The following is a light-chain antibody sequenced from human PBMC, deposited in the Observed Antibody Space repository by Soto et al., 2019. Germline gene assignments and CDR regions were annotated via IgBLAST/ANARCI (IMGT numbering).Light chain of an antibody. CDR1: QSVSSSY. CDR2: GAS. J-gene: IGKJ1*01. V-gene: IGKV3-20*01. Sequence: EIVLTQSPGTLSLSPGERATLSCRASQSVSSSYLAWYQQKPGQAPRLLIYGASSRATGIPDRFSGSGSGTDFTLTNSRPEPEDFAVYYCQQYGSSPRAFGEGTKVEIK. CDR3: QQYGSSPRA.